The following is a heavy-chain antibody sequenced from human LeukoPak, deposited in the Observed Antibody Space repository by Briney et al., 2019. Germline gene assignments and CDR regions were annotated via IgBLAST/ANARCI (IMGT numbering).Heavy chain of an antibody. CDR1: GFTFSSHD. V-gene: IGHV3-48*03. J-gene: IGHJ4*02. CDR2: ITTSSDDT. D-gene: IGHD6-13*01. CDR3: VRDMTARSWHAFDS. Sequence: GGSLRLSCAASGFTFSSHDMDWVRQAPGKGLEWISHITTSSDDTHYADSVKGRLIISRDNVKDSLYLQMNSLRAEDTAVYYCVRDMTARSWHAFDSWGRGTLVTVSS.